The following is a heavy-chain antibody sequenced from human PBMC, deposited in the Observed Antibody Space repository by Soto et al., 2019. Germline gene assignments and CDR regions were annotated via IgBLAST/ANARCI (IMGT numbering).Heavy chain of an antibody. J-gene: IGHJ4*02. CDR2: INHSGST. CDR3: ARERGSSWYKAPFDY. Sequence: SETLSLTCAVYGGSFSGYYWSWIRQPPGKGLEWIGEINHSGSTNYNPSLKSRVTISVDTSKNQFSLKLSSVTAADTAVYYCARERGSSWYKAPFDYWGQGTLVTVSS. V-gene: IGHV4-34*01. D-gene: IGHD6-13*01. CDR1: GGSFSGYY.